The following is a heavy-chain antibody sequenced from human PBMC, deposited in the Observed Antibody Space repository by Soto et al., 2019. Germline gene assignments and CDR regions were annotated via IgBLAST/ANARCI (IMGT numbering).Heavy chain of an antibody. CDR3: ARELKDLLTWIMWFDP. J-gene: IGHJ5*02. V-gene: IGHV4-31*03. CDR2: IYYSGST. CDR1: GGSIRSGGYY. D-gene: IGHD3-9*01. Sequence: PLETLSLACTVSGGSIRSGGYYWSWIRQHPGEGLEWIGYIYYSGSTYYNPSLKSRVTISVDTSKNQFSLKLSSVTAADTAVYYCARELKDLLTWIMWFDPWGQGIRVTVSP.